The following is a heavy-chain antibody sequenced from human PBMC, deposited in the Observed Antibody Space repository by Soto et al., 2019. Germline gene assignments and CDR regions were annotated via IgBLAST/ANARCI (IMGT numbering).Heavy chain of an antibody. J-gene: IGHJ4*02. Sequence: GGSLRLSCAASGFTFSTYGMHWVRQAPGEGLEWVAVISYIGSDKYYADSVKGRFTISRDNSKNTLFLLMNSPRAEDTAIYYCAKARGYSGYDPFDYWGQGTLVTVSS. V-gene: IGHV3-30*18. CDR3: AKARGYSGYDPFDY. CDR2: ISYIGSDK. D-gene: IGHD5-12*01. CDR1: GFTFSTYG.